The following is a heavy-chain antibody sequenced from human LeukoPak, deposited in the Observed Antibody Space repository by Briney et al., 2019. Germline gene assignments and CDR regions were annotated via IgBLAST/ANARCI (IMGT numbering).Heavy chain of an antibody. D-gene: IGHD6-19*01. Sequence: SETLSLTCAVYGGSFSGYYWSWIRQPPGKGLEWIGEINHSGSTNYNPSLKSRVTISVDTSKNQFSLKLSSVTAADTAVYYCAREFVIAVAGTKVAWFDPWGQGTLVTVSS. CDR1: GGSFSGYY. CDR3: AREFVIAVAGTKVAWFDP. CDR2: INHSGST. J-gene: IGHJ5*02. V-gene: IGHV4-34*01.